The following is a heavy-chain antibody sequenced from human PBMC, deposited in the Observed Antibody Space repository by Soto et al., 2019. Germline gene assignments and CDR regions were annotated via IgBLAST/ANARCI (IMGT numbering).Heavy chain of an antibody. Sequence: ASVKVSCKASGGTFSSYAISWVRQAPGQGLEWMGGIIPIFGTANYAQKFQGRVTITADKSTSTACMELSSLRSEDTAVYYCARDRYSSSWPLFDYWGQGTLVTVSS. CDR2: IIPIFGTA. D-gene: IGHD6-13*01. CDR3: ARDRYSSSWPLFDY. J-gene: IGHJ4*02. V-gene: IGHV1-69*06. CDR1: GGTFSSYA.